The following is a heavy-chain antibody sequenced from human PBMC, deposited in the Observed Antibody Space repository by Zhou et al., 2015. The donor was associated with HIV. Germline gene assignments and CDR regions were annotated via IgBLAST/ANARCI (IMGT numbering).Heavy chain of an antibody. CDR3: ARAPFGYNNGHESYYAMDV. CDR1: GITFSSYA. D-gene: IGHD5-18*01. CDR2: IWYDASKQ. V-gene: IGHV3-33*01. J-gene: IGHJ6*02. Sequence: QVQLVESGGGVVQPGRSLRLSCAASGITFSSYAMHWVRQAPGKGLEWVALIWYDASKQYYADSLKGRFTISRDNAKNSLFLQMNSLGDEDTAVYYCARAPFGYNNGHESYYAMDVWGQGTTVTVFS.